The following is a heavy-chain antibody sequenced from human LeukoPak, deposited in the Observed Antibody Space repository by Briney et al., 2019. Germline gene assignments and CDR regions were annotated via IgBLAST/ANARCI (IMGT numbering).Heavy chain of an antibody. CDR2: INSDGSST. D-gene: IGHD1-7*01. J-gene: IGHJ4*02. CDR1: GFSFSTYW. CDR3: ARGTKPLSYHCFDY. V-gene: IGHV3-74*03. Sequence: GGSLRLSCAASGFSFSTYWMHWGRQPPGRGLVWVSRINSDGSSTTYADSVQGRFTPSRDNAKNPLYLQMNSLRAEGTAVYYCARGTKPLSYHCFDYWGQGALVTVSS.